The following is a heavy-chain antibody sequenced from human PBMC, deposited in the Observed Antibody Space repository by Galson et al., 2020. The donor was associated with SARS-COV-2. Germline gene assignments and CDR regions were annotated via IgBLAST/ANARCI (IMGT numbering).Heavy chain of an antibody. CDR2: INTYYGKT. CDR1: GYSFTTYG. J-gene: IGHJ6*02. D-gene: IGHD2-21*02. V-gene: IGHV1-18*04. Sequence: GESLKISCKSSGYSFTTYGISWVRQAPGQGLEWMGWINTYYGKTKYSEKFQGRVTVTKDKSTSTVYMELKSLRSDDSAVYYCARDVSCDGDCFWEDYIYSGFDVWGQGTMVTVSS. CDR3: ARDVSCDGDCFWEDYIYSGFDV.